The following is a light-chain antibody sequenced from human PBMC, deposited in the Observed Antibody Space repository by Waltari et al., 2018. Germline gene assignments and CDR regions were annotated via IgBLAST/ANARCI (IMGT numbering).Light chain of an antibody. CDR1: SSNIGSNY. CDR3: ATWDTSLGDLWV. J-gene: IGLJ3*02. CDR2: NHN. Sequence: QSVLTQPPSVSAAPGQTVTISCSGSSSNIGSNYVSWYQHLPRTAPKVLIYNHNGRPSGIPDRFSGATSGTSATLVITGLQTGDEADYYCATWDTSLGDLWVFGGGTRLTVL. V-gene: IGLV1-51*01.